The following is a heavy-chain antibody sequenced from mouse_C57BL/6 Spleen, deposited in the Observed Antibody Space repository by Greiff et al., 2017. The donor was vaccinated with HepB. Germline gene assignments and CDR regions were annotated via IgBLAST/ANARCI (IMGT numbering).Heavy chain of an antibody. J-gene: IGHJ3*01. CDR3: ARDYYGSSYVLSFAY. D-gene: IGHD1-1*01. Sequence: VQLQQSGPELVKPGASVKISCKASGYAFSSSWMNWVKQRPGKGLEWIGRIYPGDGDTNYNGKFKGKATLTADKSSSTAYMQLSSLTSEDSAVYFCARDYYGSSYVLSFAYWGQGTLVTVSA. CDR1: GYAFSSSW. V-gene: IGHV1-82*01. CDR2: IYPGDGDT.